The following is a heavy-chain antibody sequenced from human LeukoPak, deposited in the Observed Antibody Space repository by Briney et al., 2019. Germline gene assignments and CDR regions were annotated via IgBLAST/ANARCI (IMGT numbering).Heavy chain of an antibody. CDR1: GFTFSSYW. D-gene: IGHD3-3*01. CDR2: IKSKADGGTT. CDR3: RRVVRDTEDDY. V-gene: IGHV3-15*01. Sequence: PGGSLRLSCAASGFTFSSYWMSWVRQPPGKGLEWVGHIKSKADGGTTDYAAPVKGRFTISRDDSKSTLYLQMNSLKTEDTAVYYCRRVVRDTEDDYWGQGTLVTVSS. J-gene: IGHJ4*02.